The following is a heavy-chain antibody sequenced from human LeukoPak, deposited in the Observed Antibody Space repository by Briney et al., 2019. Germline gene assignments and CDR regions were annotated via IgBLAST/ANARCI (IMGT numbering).Heavy chain of an antibody. CDR1: GFSFCTNQ. V-gene: IGHV3-74*01. J-gene: IGHJ5*02. Sequence: GGSLRLSCAAFGFSFCTNQMHWVRQAPGKGLVWVPRINSDGINILYADSVKGRFTISRDNARNTLYLQMNSLRAEDTAVYYCATYSRPWGQGTLVTVSS. CDR2: INSDGINI. CDR3: ATYSRP. D-gene: IGHD2-21*01.